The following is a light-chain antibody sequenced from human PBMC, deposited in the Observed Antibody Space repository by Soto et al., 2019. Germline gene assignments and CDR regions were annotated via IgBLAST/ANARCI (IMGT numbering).Light chain of an antibody. Sequence: EIVLTQSPGTLSLSPGERATLSCRASQSISSNYLAWSHQKPGQAPRLLIHAASRRAYCIPDRFSGSGSGNDFTLTLRSPEPQDFAVYYCQQYGSSPLTFGGGTKVEIK. J-gene: IGKJ4*01. V-gene: IGKV3-20*01. CDR3: QQYGSSPLT. CDR1: QSISSNY. CDR2: AAS.